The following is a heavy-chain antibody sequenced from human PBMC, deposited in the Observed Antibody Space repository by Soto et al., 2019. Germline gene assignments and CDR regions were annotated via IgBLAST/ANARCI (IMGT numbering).Heavy chain of an antibody. CDR1: GFTFNNAW. J-gene: IGHJ4*02. V-gene: IGHV3-15*01. D-gene: IGHD1-1*01. CDR3: ATDLKTGTERGKFDY. Sequence: EVKLVESGGGLVNPGGSLRLSCAASGFTFNNAWMSWVRQAPGKGLEWVGRIKSNTDGGTADYAAPVNGRFTVSRDDSKNTGYLQMNSLKTEDTAVYYCATDLKTGTERGKFDYWGQGTLVTVSS. CDR2: IKSNTDGGTA.